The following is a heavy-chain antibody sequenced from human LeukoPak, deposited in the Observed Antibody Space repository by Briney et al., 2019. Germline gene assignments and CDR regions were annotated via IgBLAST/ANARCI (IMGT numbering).Heavy chain of an antibody. D-gene: IGHD6-19*01. V-gene: IGHV4-39*07. CDR2: IYYSGST. CDR3: AREPVAGTGLWYFDL. CDR1: GGSISSSSYY. Sequence: PSETLSLTCTVSGGSISSSSYYWGWIRQPPGKGLEWIGSIYYSGSTYYNPSFKSRVTISVDTSKNQFSLKLSSVTTADTAVYYCAREPVAGTGLWYFDLWGRGTLVTVSS. J-gene: IGHJ2*01.